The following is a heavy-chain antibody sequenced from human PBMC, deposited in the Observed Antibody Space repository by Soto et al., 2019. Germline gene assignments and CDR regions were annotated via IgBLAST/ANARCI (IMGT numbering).Heavy chain of an antibody. CDR3: ARSPVVVVAGSHWFDP. CDR1: GGTFSSYT. V-gene: IGHV1-69*02. CDR2: IIPILGIA. D-gene: IGHD2-15*01. Sequence: SVKVSCKASGGTFSSYTISWGRQAPGQGLEWMGRIIPILGIANYAQKFQGRVTITADKSTSTAYMELSSLRSEDTAVYYCARSPVVVVAGSHWFDPWGQGTLVTVSS. J-gene: IGHJ5*02.